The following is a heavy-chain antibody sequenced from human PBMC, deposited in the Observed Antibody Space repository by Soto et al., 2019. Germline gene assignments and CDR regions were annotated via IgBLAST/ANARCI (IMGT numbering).Heavy chain of an antibody. V-gene: IGHV1-18*01. J-gene: IGHJ4*02. Sequence: QVQLVQSGGEVKTPGASVKVSCTASGYTFASFGVTWVRQAPGQGLEWVGWISAYNGATHYAQKFQGRVTLTTDTSTNTVSLELRSLKADDTALYDCVRDDIAVAGATPDYWGQGTLVTVSS. CDR2: ISAYNGAT. CDR1: GYTFASFG. D-gene: IGHD6-19*01. CDR3: VRDDIAVAGATPDY.